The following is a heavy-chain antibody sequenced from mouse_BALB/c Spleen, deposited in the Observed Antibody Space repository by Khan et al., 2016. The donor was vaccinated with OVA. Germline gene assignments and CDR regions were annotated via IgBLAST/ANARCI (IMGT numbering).Heavy chain of an antibody. J-gene: IGHJ3*01. Sequence: QVQLQQPGAELVKPGASVKLSCKASGYTFSSYYLYWVKMRPGQGLEWIGGINPSDGGAHFNEKFKTKATLTVDNSSSTAYMEFSNLTSEDSAVYFSTRAGYAGPFAYWGQGTLVTVSA. V-gene: IGHV1-53*01. CDR1: GYTFSSYY. CDR3: TRAGYAGPFAY. CDR2: INPSDGGA.